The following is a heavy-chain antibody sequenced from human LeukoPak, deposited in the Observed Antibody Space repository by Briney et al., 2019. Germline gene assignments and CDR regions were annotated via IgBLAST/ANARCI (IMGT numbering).Heavy chain of an antibody. Sequence: SVTLSLTCTVSGGSISSYYWSWIRQPPGKGLEWIGYIYYSGSTNYNPSLKSRVTISVDTSKNQFSLKLSSVTAADTAVYHCARDMGDGYNCAFDIWGQGTMVTVSS. J-gene: IGHJ3*02. CDR2: IYYSGST. CDR1: GGSISSYY. V-gene: IGHV4-59*01. D-gene: IGHD5-24*01. CDR3: ARDMGDGYNCAFDI.